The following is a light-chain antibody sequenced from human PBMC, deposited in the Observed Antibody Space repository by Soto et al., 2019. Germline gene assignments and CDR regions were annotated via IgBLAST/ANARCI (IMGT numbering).Light chain of an antibody. V-gene: IGLV3-21*02. CDR3: QVWDSSSDRV. CDR2: DDS. Sequence: SYELTRPLSAAVAPGQTARFTRGRNKIGSKSVHWYQQKSGQDAVLVVYDDSDRPSGIPERFSGSNSGNPATLSISRVEAGDEADYYCQVWDSSSDRVFGTGTKVTV. CDR1: KIGSKS. J-gene: IGLJ1*01.